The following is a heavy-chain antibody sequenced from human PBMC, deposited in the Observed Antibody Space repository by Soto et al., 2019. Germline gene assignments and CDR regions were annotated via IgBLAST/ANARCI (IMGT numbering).Heavy chain of an antibody. Sequence: GSLRLSCAASGFTFSSYSMNWVRQAPGKGLEWVSYISSSSSTIYYADSVKGRFTISRDNAKNSLYLQMNSLRAEDTAVYYCARDHPDYYGSGSRAYYYYYYMDVWGKGTTVTVSS. V-gene: IGHV3-48*01. CDR3: ARDHPDYYGSGSRAYYYYYYMDV. D-gene: IGHD3-10*01. CDR2: ISSSSSTI. J-gene: IGHJ6*03. CDR1: GFTFSSYS.